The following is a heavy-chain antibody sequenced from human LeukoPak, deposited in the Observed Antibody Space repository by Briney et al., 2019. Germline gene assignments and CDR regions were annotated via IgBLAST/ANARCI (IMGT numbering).Heavy chain of an antibody. V-gene: IGHV4-39*07. D-gene: IGHD3-10*01. J-gene: IGHJ4*02. CDR1: GGSISSNSYY. CDR2: IYYSGST. Sequence: SETLSLTCTVSGGSISSNSYYWGWIRQPPGKGLEWIGSIYYSGSTYYNPSLKNRLTISVDTSKNQFSLKLSSVTAADTAVYYCARVLSGGYYGSGTFDYWGQGTLVTVSS. CDR3: ARVLSGGYYGSGTFDY.